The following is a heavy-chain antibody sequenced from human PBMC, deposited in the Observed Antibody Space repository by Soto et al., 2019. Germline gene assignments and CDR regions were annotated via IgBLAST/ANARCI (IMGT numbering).Heavy chain of an antibody. CDR2: ISASNGNT. CDR1: GYTFTSYG. Sequence: ASVKVSCKASGYTFTSYGFSWVRQAPGQGLEWMGWISASNGNTNYAQKLQGRVTMTTDTSTGTAYMELRSLRSDDTATYYCASRPAIFGVTMDVWGQGTTVTVSS. J-gene: IGHJ6*02. V-gene: IGHV1-18*01. D-gene: IGHD3-3*01. CDR3: ASRPAIFGVTMDV.